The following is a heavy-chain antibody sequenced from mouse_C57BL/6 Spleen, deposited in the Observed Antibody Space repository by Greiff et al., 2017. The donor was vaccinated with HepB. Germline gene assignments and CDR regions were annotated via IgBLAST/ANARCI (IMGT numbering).Heavy chain of an antibody. CDR2: ISYDGSN. V-gene: IGHV3-6*01. Sequence: EVQLVESGPGLVKPSQSLSLTCSVTGYSITSGYYWNWIRQFPGNKLEWMGYISYDGSNNYNPSLKNRISITRDTSKNQFFLKLNSVTTEDTATYYCARGWDRGFDYWGQGTTLTVSS. J-gene: IGHJ2*01. D-gene: IGHD3-3*01. CDR1: GYSITSGYY. CDR3: ARGWDRGFDY.